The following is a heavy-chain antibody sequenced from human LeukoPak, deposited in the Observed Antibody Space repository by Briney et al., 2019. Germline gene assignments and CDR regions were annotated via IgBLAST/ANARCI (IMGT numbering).Heavy chain of an antibody. J-gene: IGHJ4*02. Sequence: PGGSLRLSCAASGFTFSSYGMHWVRQAPGKGLEWVAVISYDGSNKYYADSVKGRFTISRENSKNTLYLQMNSLRAEDTAVYYCAKSYYDSSGYRGDFENWGQGTLVTVPS. CDR2: ISYDGSNK. CDR1: GFTFSSYG. CDR3: AKSYYDSSGYRGDFEN. D-gene: IGHD3-22*01. V-gene: IGHV3-30*19.